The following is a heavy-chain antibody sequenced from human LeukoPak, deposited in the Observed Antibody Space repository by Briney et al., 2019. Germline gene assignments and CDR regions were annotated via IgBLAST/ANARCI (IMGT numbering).Heavy chain of an antibody. CDR3: ASFYCSGGSCYQYFSYYYMDV. J-gene: IGHJ6*03. V-gene: IGHV4-34*01. Sequence: SETLSLTCTVYGGSFSGYYWSWIRQPPGKGLEWIGEINHSGSTNYNPSLKSRVTISVDTSKNQFSLKLNSVTAADTAVYYCASFYCSGGSCYQYFSYYYMDVWGKGTTVTISS. CDR1: GGSFSGYY. CDR2: INHSGST. D-gene: IGHD2-15*01.